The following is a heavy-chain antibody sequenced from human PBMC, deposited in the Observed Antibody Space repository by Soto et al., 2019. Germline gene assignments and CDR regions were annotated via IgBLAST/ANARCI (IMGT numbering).Heavy chain of an antibody. V-gene: IGHV1-18*01. Sequence: XSVEVSCKASCYTFTSYGISWVRQAPGQGLEWMGWISAYNGNTNYAQKLQGRVTMTTDTSTSTAYMELRSLRSDDTAVYYCATVSSIAARWYYFDYWGQRTLVTVSS. D-gene: IGHD6-6*01. CDR2: ISAYNGNT. CDR1: CYTFTSYG. CDR3: ATVSSIAARWYYFDY. J-gene: IGHJ4*02.